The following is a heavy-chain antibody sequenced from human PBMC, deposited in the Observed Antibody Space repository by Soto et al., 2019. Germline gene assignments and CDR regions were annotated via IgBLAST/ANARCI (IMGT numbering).Heavy chain of an antibody. CDR1: GYTFSSYG. V-gene: IGHV1-18*01. CDR2: ISAYNGNR. J-gene: IGHJ4*02. D-gene: IGHD3-22*01. Sequence: ASVKVSCKASGYTFSSYGITWVRQAPGQGLEWMGWISAYNGNRNYAQKLQGRVTMTTDTSTSTAYMELRSLRSDDTAVYYCARAVRGGSSGYYYIYFDYWAQGTLVTVSS. CDR3: ARAVRGGSSGYYYIYFDY.